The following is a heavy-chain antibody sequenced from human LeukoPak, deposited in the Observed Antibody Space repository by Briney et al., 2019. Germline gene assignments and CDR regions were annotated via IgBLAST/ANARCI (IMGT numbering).Heavy chain of an antibody. CDR1: GYTFTGYY. CDR3: ARVVSGYSYGSDY. CDR2: INPNSGGT. Sequence: ASVKVSCKASGYTFTGYYMHWVRQSPGQGLEWMGWINPNSGGTNYAQKFQGRVTMTRNTSISTAYMELSSLRSEDTAVYYCARVVSGYSYGSDYWGQGTLVTVSS. V-gene: IGHV1-2*02. J-gene: IGHJ4*02. D-gene: IGHD5-18*01.